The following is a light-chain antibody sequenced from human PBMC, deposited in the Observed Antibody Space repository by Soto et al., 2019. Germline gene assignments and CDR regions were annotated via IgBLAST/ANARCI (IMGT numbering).Light chain of an antibody. J-gene: IGKJ1*01. V-gene: IGKV1-5*01. Sequence: DIQVTQSPSTLSSSVGDRVTITCRASQSISSWLAWYQQKPGKAPKLLIYDASRLESGVPSRFSGSGSGTEFTLTISSLQPDDFATYYCQQYNTYPWTFRQGTKVEIK. CDR2: DAS. CDR1: QSISSW. CDR3: QQYNTYPWT.